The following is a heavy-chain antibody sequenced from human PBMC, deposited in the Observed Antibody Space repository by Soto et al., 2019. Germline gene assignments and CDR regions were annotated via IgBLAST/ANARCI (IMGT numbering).Heavy chain of an antibody. CDR3: ARDRQGMDV. Sequence: DVQLVESGGTLVQPGGSLRLSCAASGFSFSDYDMHWVRQATGKGLEWVSGIGIAGDTYYTGSVKGRFTISRENAKNSLYLQRNSRRAGDTAVYYCARDRQGMDVWGQGTRVTVSS. CDR2: IGIAGDT. V-gene: IGHV3-13*01. J-gene: IGHJ6*02. CDR1: GFSFSDYD.